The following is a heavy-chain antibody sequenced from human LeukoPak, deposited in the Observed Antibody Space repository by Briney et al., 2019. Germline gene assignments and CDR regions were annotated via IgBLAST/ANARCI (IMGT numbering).Heavy chain of an antibody. CDR1: GFTFSSYW. V-gene: IGHV3-7*01. D-gene: IGHD6-19*01. CDR3: ARDYRSGWYDAFDI. J-gene: IGHJ3*02. CDR2: IKQDGSEK. Sequence: PGGSLRLSCAASGFTFSSYWMSWVRQAPGKGLEWVANIKQDGSEKFYVDSVKGRFTISRDNAKNSLYLQMNSLRAEDTAVYYCARDYRSGWYDAFDIWGQGTMVTVSS.